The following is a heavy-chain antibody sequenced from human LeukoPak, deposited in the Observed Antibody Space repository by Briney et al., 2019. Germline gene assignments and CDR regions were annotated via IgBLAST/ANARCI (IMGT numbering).Heavy chain of an antibody. V-gene: IGHV3-43*01. CDR1: GFTFDDYT. Sequence: GGSLRLSCAASGFTFDDYTMHWVRQAPGKGLEWVSLISWDGGSTYYADSVKGRLTISRDNAKNSLFLQMNSLRDEDTAVYYCARDDRFDGSGHYTAFDVWGQGTMVTVSS. J-gene: IGHJ3*01. D-gene: IGHD3-22*01. CDR3: ARDDRFDGSGHYTAFDV. CDR2: ISWDGGST.